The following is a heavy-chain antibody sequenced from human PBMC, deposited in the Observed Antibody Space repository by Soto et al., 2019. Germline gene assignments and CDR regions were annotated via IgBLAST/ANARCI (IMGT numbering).Heavy chain of an antibody. D-gene: IGHD2-2*02. CDR2: IDPSDSYT. V-gene: IGHV5-10-1*01. CDR3: ASSYCSSTSCYTYYYGMDV. CDR1: GYSFTSYW. J-gene: IGHJ6*02. Sequence: GSLKISCKGSGYSFTSYWISWVRQMPGKGLEWMGRIDPSDSYTNYSPSFQGHVTISADKSISTAYLQWSSLKASDTAMYYCASSYCSSTSCYTYYYGMDVWGQGTTVTVSS.